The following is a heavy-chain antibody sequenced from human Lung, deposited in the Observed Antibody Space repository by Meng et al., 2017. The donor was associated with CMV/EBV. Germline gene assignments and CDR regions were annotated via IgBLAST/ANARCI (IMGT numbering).Heavy chain of an antibody. CDR2: IKSKFDGETT. V-gene: IGHV3-15*01. D-gene: IGHD4-23*01. Sequence: EVQLVESGGGLVKPGGSLRLSCTGSGSGFIFSNLWINWVRQAPGKGLEWVGRIKSKFDGETTDYAAPVKGRFTISRDDSRNTLYLYMNSLKTEDTAVYYCTTDRPRSGGKTHDYWGQVTLVTVSS. J-gene: IGHJ4*02. CDR3: TTDRPRSGGKTHDY. CDR1: GSGFIFSNLW.